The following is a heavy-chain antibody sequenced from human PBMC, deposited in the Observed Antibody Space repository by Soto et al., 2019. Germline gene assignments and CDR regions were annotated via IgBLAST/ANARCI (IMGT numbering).Heavy chain of an antibody. D-gene: IGHD2-2*01. CDR1: GGSISSGGYY. CDR2: IYYSGST. V-gene: IGHV4-31*03. Sequence: QVQLQESGPGLVKPSQTLSLTCTVSGGSISSGGYYWSWIRQHPGKGLEWIGYIYYSGSTYYNPSLKSRVTISVDTSKNQFSLKLSSVTAADTAVYYCARVRDPSPIVVVPAAAYGIDVWGQGTTVTVSS. CDR3: ARVRDPSPIVVVPAAAYGIDV. J-gene: IGHJ6*02.